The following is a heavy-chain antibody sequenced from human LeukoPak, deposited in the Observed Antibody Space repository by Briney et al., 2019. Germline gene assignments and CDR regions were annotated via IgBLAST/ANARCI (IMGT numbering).Heavy chain of an antibody. CDR2: IRYDGTNK. CDR3: AKGDTYGLVY. Sequence: GGSLRLSCAASGFTFSSSAMHWVRQAPGKGLEWVAFIRYDGTNKYYVDSVKGRFTISRDNSRNILYLQMNSLTAEDTAVYYCAKGDTYGLVYWGQGTPVTVSS. CDR1: GFTFSSSA. J-gene: IGHJ4*02. D-gene: IGHD5-18*01. V-gene: IGHV3-30*02.